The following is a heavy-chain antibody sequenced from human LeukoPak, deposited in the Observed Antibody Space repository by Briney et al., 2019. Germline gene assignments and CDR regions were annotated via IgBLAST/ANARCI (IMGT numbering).Heavy chain of an antibody. CDR2: INAGNGNT. V-gene: IGHV1-3*01. J-gene: IGHJ6*04. D-gene: IGHD1-1*01. Sequence: ASVKVSCKTSGYTFTSYAMHWVRQAPGQRLEWMGWINAGNGNTKYSQKFRGRVTITSDTSASTAYMELSSLRSDDTAVYYCAAFGHNWNAAGYHYGMDVWGKGTTVTVSS. CDR1: GYTFTSYA. CDR3: AAFGHNWNAAGYHYGMDV.